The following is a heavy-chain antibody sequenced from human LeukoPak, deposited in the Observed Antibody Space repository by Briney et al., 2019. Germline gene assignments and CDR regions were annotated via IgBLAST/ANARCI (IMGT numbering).Heavy chain of an antibody. CDR3: ARAGSGYHRDFDY. CDR2: IYYSGST. D-gene: IGHD3-22*01. CDR1: GGSISSYY. V-gene: IGHV4-59*01. Sequence: SETLSLTCTVSGGSISSYYWSWIRQPPGKGLEWIGCIYYSGSTNYNPSLKSRVTISVDTSKNQFSLKLSSVTAADTAVYYCARAGSGYHRDFDYWGQGTLVTVSS. J-gene: IGHJ4*02.